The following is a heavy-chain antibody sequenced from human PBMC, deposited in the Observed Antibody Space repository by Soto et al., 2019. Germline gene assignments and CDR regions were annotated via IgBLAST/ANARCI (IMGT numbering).Heavy chain of an antibody. V-gene: IGHV4-30-4*01. CDR2: IYYSGST. Sequence: SETLSLTCTVSGGSISSGDYYWSWIRQPPGKGLEWIGYIYYSGSTYYNPSLKRRVTISVDTSKNQFSLKLSSVTAADPAVYYCARVSSRVTIFRVVTARYFDYWGQGTRVTVSS. CDR1: GGSISSGDYY. D-gene: IGHD3-3*01. J-gene: IGHJ4*02. CDR3: ARVSSRVTIFRVVTARYFDY.